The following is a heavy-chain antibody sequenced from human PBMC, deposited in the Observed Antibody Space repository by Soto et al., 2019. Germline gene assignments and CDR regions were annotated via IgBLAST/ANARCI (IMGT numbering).Heavy chain of an antibody. V-gene: IGHV3-48*02. J-gene: IGHJ6*02. CDR2: ISSSSSTI. D-gene: IGHD6-19*01. CDR3: ARDRVGAVADDHYYYYGMDV. Sequence: GGSLRLSCAASGFTFSSYSMNWVRQAPGKGLEWVSYISSSSSTIYYAGSVKGRFTISRDNAKNSLYLQMNSLRDEDTAVYYCARDRVGAVADDHYYYYGMDVWGQGTTVTVSS. CDR1: GFTFSSYS.